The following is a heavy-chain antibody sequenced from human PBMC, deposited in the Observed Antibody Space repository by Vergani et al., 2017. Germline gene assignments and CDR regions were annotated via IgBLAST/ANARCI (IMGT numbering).Heavy chain of an antibody. Sequence: EVQLLESGGGLVQPGGSLRLSCAASGFTFSSYAMSWVRQAPGRGLEWVSAISGSGGSTYYADSVKGRVTSSRDNSKNTLYLQMNSLRAEDTAVYYCAKSNTERWLQFDYWGQGTLVTVSS. CDR3: AKSNTERWLQFDY. CDR2: ISGSGGST. V-gene: IGHV3-23*01. CDR1: GFTFSSYA. J-gene: IGHJ4*02. D-gene: IGHD5-24*01.